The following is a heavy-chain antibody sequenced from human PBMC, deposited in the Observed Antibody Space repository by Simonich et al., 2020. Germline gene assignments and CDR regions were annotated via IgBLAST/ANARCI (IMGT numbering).Heavy chain of an antibody. V-gene: IGHV3-23*01. CDR3: ATYYFDY. J-gene: IGHJ4*02. Sequence: EVQLLESGGGLVQPGGSLRLSCAASGFTFSSYAMSWVRQAPGKGVGWVSAYSGSGGSTYYADAVKGRFTISRDNSKNTLYLQMNSLRAEDTAVYYCATYYFDYWGQGTLVTVSS. CDR1: GFTFSSYA. CDR2: YSGSGGST.